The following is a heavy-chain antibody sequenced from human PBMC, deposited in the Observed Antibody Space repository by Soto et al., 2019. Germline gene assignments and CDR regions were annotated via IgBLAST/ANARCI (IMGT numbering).Heavy chain of an antibody. D-gene: IGHD3-10*01. Sequence: GGSLRLSCVASGLTFGSRAMSWVRQAPGEGLQWVATITDNGGDAKYADSVRGRFVISRDNSKKTLYLQMTSLTAEDSAMYFCARGSTESYPGSRIFDFSGRGTLVTVSS. CDR3: ARGSTESYPGSRIFDF. CDR2: ITDNGGDA. J-gene: IGHJ4*02. V-gene: IGHV3-23*01. CDR1: GLTFGSRA.